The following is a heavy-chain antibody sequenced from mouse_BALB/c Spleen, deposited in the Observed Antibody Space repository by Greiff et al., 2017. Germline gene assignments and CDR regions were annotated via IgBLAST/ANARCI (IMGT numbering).Heavy chain of an antibody. CDR2: INPYNGDT. Sequence: EVQLQQSGPELVKPGASVKMSCKASGYTFTSYVMHWVKQKPGQGLEWIGYINPYNGDTFYNQKFKGKATLTVDKSSSTAHMELLSLTSEDSAVYYCGRSDYGYWYFDVWGAGTTVTVSS. CDR3: GRSDYGYWYFDV. J-gene: IGHJ1*01. D-gene: IGHD1-1*01. CDR1: GYTFTSYV. V-gene: IGHV1-37*01.